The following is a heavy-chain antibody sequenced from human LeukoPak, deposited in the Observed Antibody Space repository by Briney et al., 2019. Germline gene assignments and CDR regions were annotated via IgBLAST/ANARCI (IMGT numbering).Heavy chain of an antibody. V-gene: IGHV3-30*18. CDR3: AKSMVYASQNYYGMDV. CDR2: ISYDGSDK. Sequence: GGSLRLSCVASEFTFSSYGVHWVRQAPGKGLEWVAVISYDGSDKHYADSVKGRFTVSRDNSKNTLYLQMNSLRAEDTAVYYRAKSMVYASQNYYGMDVWGQGTTVTVS. J-gene: IGHJ6*02. D-gene: IGHD2-8*01. CDR1: EFTFSSYG.